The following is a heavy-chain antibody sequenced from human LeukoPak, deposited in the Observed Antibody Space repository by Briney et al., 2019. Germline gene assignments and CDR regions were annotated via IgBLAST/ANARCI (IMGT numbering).Heavy chain of an antibody. V-gene: IGHV3-23*01. CDR1: GFSFSSYV. CDR3: AKAIELWLTYFDH. CDR2: ISGNGGST. D-gene: IGHD5-18*01. J-gene: IGHJ4*02. Sequence: GGSLRLSCVASGFSFSSYVMNWVRQAPGTGLEWVSAISGNGGSTYYADSVKGRFTISRDNSKNTLSLQMNSLRAEDTAVYYCAKAIELWLTYFDHWGQGTLVTASS.